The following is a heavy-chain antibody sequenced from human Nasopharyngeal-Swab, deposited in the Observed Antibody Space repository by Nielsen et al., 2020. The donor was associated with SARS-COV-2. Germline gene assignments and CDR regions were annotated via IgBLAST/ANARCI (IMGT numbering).Heavy chain of an antibody. Sequence: WIRQPPGKGLEWIGEIYHSGSTKYNPSLKRRVTISVDKTKNQFSLKLSSVTAADTAVYYCARDELMVYYYYGMDVWGQGTTVTVSS. V-gene: IGHV4-4*02. D-gene: IGHD2-8*01. CDR3: ARDELMVYYYYGMDV. J-gene: IGHJ6*02. CDR2: IYHSGST.